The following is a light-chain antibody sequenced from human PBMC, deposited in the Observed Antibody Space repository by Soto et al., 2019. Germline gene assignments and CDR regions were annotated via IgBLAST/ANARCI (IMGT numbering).Light chain of an antibody. CDR1: QSISTY. Sequence: IQLTQSPSSLSASVGDTVTITCRPSQSISTYLNWYQHKPGKAPNLLIQAASSLLSGVPSRFSGSGSETEFTLTIRGLRPEDFATYYSQQSYRTPYTFGQGTSLEIK. CDR3: QQSYRTPYT. V-gene: IGKV1-39*01. CDR2: AAS. J-gene: IGKJ2*01.